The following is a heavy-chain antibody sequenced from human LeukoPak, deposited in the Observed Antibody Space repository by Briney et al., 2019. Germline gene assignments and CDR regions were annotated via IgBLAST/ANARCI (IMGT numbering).Heavy chain of an antibody. CDR1: GGSISSYY. V-gene: IGHV4-4*07. Sequence: SETLSLTCTVSGGSISSYYWSWIRQPAGKGLEWIGRIYTSGSTNYNPSLKSRVTMSVDTSKNQFSLKLSSVTAADTAVYYCARVALVGTAMALAQWGQGTLVTVSS. CDR3: ARVALVGTAMALAQ. J-gene: IGHJ4*02. D-gene: IGHD5-18*01. CDR2: IYTSGST.